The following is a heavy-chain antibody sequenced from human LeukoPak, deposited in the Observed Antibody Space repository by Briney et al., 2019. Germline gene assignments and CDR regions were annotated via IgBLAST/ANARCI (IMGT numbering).Heavy chain of an antibody. CDR1: GFTFSSYA. CDR2: ISYDGSNK. J-gene: IGHJ4*02. V-gene: IGHV3-30-3*01. Sequence: GGSLRLSCAASGFTFSSYAMHWVRQAPGKGLEWVAVISYDGSNKYYADSVKGRSTISRDNSKNTLYLQMNSLRAEDTAVYYCASGYSSGWYYFDYWGQGTLVTVSS. CDR3: ASGYSSGWYYFDY. D-gene: IGHD6-19*01.